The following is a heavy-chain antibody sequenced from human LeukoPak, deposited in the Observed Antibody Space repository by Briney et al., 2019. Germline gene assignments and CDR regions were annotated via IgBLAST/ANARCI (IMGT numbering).Heavy chain of an antibody. D-gene: IGHD1-26*01. CDR1: GGSISSYY. CDR3: ARGVSSGSYPPRY. V-gene: IGHV4-59*01. CDR2: IYYSGST. Sequence: NPSETLSLTCTVSGGSISSYYWSWIRQPPGKGLEWIGYIYYSGSTNYSPSLKSRVTISVDTSKNQFSLKLNSVTAADTAVYYCARGVSSGSYPPRYWGQGTLVTVSP. J-gene: IGHJ4*02.